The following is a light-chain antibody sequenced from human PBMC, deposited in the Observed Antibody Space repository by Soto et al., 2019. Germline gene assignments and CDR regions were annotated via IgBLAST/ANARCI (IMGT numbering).Light chain of an antibody. CDR1: QSVNSSY. V-gene: IGKV3-20*01. CDR3: QLYGISPPKYT. Sequence: EVVLTQSPGTLSLSPGERATLSCRASQSVNSSYLAWYQQKPGQAPRLLIYSASSRATDIPDRFSGSGSGTDFTLTISRLEPEDFQVDYCQLYGISPPKYTFGQGTKLEIK. CDR2: SAS. J-gene: IGKJ2*01.